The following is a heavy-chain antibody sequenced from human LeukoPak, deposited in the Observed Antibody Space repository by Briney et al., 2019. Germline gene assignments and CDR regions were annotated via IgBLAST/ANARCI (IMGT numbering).Heavy chain of an antibody. D-gene: IGHD3-22*01. Sequence: GGSLRLSCAASGFTFSSYDMHWVRQATGKGLEWVSAIGTAGDTYYPGSVKGRFTISRENAKNFLYLQMNSLRAGDTAVYYCARAVAGYYDSSGPVDYRGQGTLVTVSS. CDR2: IGTAGDT. J-gene: IGHJ4*02. CDR1: GFTFSSYD. V-gene: IGHV3-13*01. CDR3: ARAVAGYYDSSGPVDY.